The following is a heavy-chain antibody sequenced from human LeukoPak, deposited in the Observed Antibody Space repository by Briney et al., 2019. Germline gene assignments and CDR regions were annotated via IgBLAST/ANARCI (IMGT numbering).Heavy chain of an antibody. D-gene: IGHD3-9*01. V-gene: IGHV3-7*01. CDR1: GFTFSSYW. CDR3: AKSSDILTGYYGHFEY. J-gene: IGHJ4*02. Sequence: GGSLRLSCVASGFTFSSYWMSWVRQAPGKGLEWVANIKQDGSEKYYVDSVKGRFTISRDNAKNSLYLQMNSLRAEDTAVYYCAKSSDILTGYYGHFEYWGQGTLVTVSS. CDR2: IKQDGSEK.